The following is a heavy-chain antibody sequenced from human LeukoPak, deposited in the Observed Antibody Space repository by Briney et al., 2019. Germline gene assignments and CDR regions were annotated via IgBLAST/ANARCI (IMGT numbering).Heavy chain of an antibody. Sequence: PGGSLRLSCAASGFTFSSYSMNWVRQAPGKGLEWVSYISSSSTIYYADSVKGRFTISRDNAKNSLYLQMNSLRAEDTAVYYCAGYSYGVVNYFDYWGQGTLVTVSS. CDR3: AGYSYGVVNYFDY. J-gene: IGHJ4*02. V-gene: IGHV3-48*04. CDR2: ISSSSTI. D-gene: IGHD5-18*01. CDR1: GFTFSSYS.